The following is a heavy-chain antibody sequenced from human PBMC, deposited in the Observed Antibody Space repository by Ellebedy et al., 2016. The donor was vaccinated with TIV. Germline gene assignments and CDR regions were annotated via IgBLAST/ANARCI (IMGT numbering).Heavy chain of an antibody. CDR2: INPNSGGT. CDR3: GRGGSRWYQGAIDI. D-gene: IGHD6-13*01. Sequence: ASVKVSCKASGYTFTGYYMHWVRQAPGQGLEWVGWINPNSGGTDHAQKFQGRVTMTRDTSISTAYMELNRLTPDDTTVYYCGRGGSRWYQGAIDIWGRGTMVTVSS. J-gene: IGHJ3*02. V-gene: IGHV1-2*02. CDR1: GYTFTGYY.